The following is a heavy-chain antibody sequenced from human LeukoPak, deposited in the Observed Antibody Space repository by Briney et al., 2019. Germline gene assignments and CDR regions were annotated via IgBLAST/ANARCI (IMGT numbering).Heavy chain of an antibody. CDR3: ARVTPAGAWLGYFDY. D-gene: IGHD6-19*01. CDR1: GGSISSSTYY. V-gene: IGHV4-39*07. J-gene: IGHJ4*02. CDR2: VHYSGGS. Sequence: SETLSLTCTVSGGSISSSTYYWGWIRQSPGKGLEWIGIVHYSGGSYYSPSLKSRVTISLNTSKNQFSLKLSSVTAADTAVYYCARVTPAGAWLGYFDYWGQGTLVTVSS.